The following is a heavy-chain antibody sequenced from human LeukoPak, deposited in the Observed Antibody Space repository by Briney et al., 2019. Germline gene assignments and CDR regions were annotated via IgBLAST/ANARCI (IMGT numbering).Heavy chain of an antibody. V-gene: IGHV4-39*07. D-gene: IGHD3-3*01. CDR2: IYYSGST. CDR3: ARDGYDFWSGYPQTPPNWFDP. Sequence: KASETLSLTCTVSGGSISSSSYYWGWIRQPPGKGLEWIGSIYYSGSTYYNPSLKSRVTISVDTSKNQFSLKLSSVTAADTAVYYCARDGYDFWSGYPQTPPNWFDPWGQGTLVTISS. CDR1: GGSISSSSYY. J-gene: IGHJ5*02.